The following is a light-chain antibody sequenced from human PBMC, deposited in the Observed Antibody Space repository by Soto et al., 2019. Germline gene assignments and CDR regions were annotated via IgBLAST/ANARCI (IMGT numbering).Light chain of an antibody. V-gene: IGLV2-8*01. CDR1: SSDVGAYNY. CDR3: TSYAGRNNLGV. J-gene: IGLJ1*01. Sequence: SALTQPPSASGSPGQSVTISCTGTSSDVGAYNYVSWYQQHPGKAPKLMIYEVNKRPSGVPDRFSGSKSGNTASLSVSGLQAEDEADYYCTSYAGRNNLGVFGTGTKVTVL. CDR2: EVN.